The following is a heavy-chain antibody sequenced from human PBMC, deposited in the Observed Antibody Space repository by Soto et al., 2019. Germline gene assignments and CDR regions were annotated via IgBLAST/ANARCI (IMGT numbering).Heavy chain of an antibody. CDR1: GGSISSGDYY. J-gene: IGHJ5*02. V-gene: IGHV4-30-4*01. CDR3: ARDLDYYGNWFDP. Sequence: SETLSLTCTVSGGSISSGDYYWSWIRQPPGKGLEWIGYIYYSGSTYYNPSLKSRVTISVDTSKNQFSLKLSSVTAADTAVYYCARDLDYYGNWFDPWGQGTLVTVSS. CDR2: IYYSGST. D-gene: IGHD3-10*01.